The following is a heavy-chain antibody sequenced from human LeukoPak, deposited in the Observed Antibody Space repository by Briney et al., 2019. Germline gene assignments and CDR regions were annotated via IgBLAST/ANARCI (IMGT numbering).Heavy chain of an antibody. CDR1: GYTFTIYF. V-gene: IGHV1-46*01. Sequence: ASVKVSCKASGYTFTIYFLHWVRQAPGQGLEWMGMINPSAGTTNYAQNFQGRVTMTRDTSTSTVYMDLTSLRSEDTAVYYCAREAPGGYFDYWAQGTLVTVSS. CDR3: AREAPGGYFDY. CDR2: INPSAGTT. J-gene: IGHJ4*02. D-gene: IGHD3-16*01.